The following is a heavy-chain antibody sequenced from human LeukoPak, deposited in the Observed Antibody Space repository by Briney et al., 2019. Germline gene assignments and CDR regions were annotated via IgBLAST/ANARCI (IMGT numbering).Heavy chain of an antibody. D-gene: IGHD6-13*01. CDR1: GFTFSNYA. Sequence: PGGSLRLSCAASGFTFSNYAMNWVRQAPGKGLECASSISDSGGKTYYADSVKGRFTISRDNSKNTLYLQMNSLRAEDTAVYYCAKRGLGSSWSNLDYWGQGTLVTVSS. V-gene: IGHV3-23*01. CDR3: AKRGLGSSWSNLDY. J-gene: IGHJ4*02. CDR2: ISDSGGKT.